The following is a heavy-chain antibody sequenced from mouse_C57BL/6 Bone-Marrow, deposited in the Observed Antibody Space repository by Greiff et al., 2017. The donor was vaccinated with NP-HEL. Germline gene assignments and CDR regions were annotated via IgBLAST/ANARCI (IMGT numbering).Heavy chain of an antibody. CDR1: GFNIKDDY. CDR3: TTAGGFDY. V-gene: IGHV14-4*01. Sequence: EVQLQQSGAELVRPGASVKLSCTASGFNIKDDYMHWVKQRPEQGLEWIGWIDPENGDTEYASKFQGKATITADTSSNPAYLQLSSLTSGDTAVYYCTTAGGFDYWGQGTTLTVSS. J-gene: IGHJ2*01. CDR2: IDPENGDT.